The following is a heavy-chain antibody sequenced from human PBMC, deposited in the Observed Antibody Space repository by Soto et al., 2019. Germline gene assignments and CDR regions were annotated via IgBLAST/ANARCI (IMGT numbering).Heavy chain of an antibody. D-gene: IGHD6-19*01. CDR2: IDPSDSYT. CDR3: ARHQSSGGGYYGMDV. Sequence: PGESLKISCKGSGYSFTSYWLSWVRQMPGKGLEWMGRIDPSDSYTNYSPSFQGHVTISADKSISTAYLQWSSLKASDTAMYYCARHQSSGGGYYGMDVWGQGTTVTVSS. CDR1: GYSFTSYW. J-gene: IGHJ6*02. V-gene: IGHV5-10-1*01.